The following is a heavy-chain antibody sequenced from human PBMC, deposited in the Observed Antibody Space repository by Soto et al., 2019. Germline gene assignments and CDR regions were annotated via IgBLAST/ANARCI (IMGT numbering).Heavy chain of an antibody. J-gene: IGHJ4*02. D-gene: IGHD3-9*01. Sequence: GGSLRLSCAASGFTFSSYAMSWVRQAPGKGLEWVSAISGSGGSTYYADSVKGRFTISRDNSKNTLYLQMNSLRAEDTAVYYCAKDARRYFPPEYYFDYWGQGTLVTVSS. CDR1: GFTFSSYA. CDR2: ISGSGGST. CDR3: AKDARRYFPPEYYFDY. V-gene: IGHV3-23*01.